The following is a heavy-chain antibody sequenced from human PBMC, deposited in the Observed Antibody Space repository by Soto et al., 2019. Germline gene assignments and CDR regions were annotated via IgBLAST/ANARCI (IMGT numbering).Heavy chain of an antibody. J-gene: IGHJ4*02. V-gene: IGHV3-23*01. D-gene: IGHD6-13*01. Sequence: GGSLRLSCAASGFTFSSYAMSWVRQAPGKGLEWVSAISGSGGSTYYADSVKGRFTISRDNSKNTLYLQMNSLRAEDTAVYYGAKAARPIAAAGSTEAYYFDYWGQGTLVTVSS. CDR1: GFTFSSYA. CDR2: ISGSGGST. CDR3: AKAARPIAAAGSTEAYYFDY.